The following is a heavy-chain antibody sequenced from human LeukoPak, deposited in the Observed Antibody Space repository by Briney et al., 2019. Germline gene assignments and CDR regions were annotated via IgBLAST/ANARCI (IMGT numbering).Heavy chain of an antibody. J-gene: IGHJ4*02. D-gene: IGHD6-19*01. CDR2: ISYDGSNK. Sequence: PGGSLRLSCAASGFTFSSYGMHWVRQAPGKGLEWVAVISYDGSNKYYADSVKGRFTISRDNSKNTLYLQMNSLRAEDTAVYYCAKDRGSGWTQDYFDYWGQGTLVTVSS. CDR3: AKDRGSGWTQDYFDY. V-gene: IGHV3-30*18. CDR1: GFTFSSYG.